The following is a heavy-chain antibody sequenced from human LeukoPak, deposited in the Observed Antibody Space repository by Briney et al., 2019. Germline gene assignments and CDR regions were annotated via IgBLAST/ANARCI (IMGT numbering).Heavy chain of an antibody. CDR3: AKSGGYGLIDY. J-gene: IGHJ3*01. CDR2: IYYSGST. D-gene: IGHD1-26*01. V-gene: IGHV4-39*01. CDR1: GASVSGSAYY. Sequence: KPSETLSLTCTVSGASVSGSAYYWGWIRQPPGKGLEWIGTIYYSGSTYYNESLESRVTISIDTSKNQFSLKLNSVTAADTAMYYCAKSGGYGLIDYWGQGTMVTISS.